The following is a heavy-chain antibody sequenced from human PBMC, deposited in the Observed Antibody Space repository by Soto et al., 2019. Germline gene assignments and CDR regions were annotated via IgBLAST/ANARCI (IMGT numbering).Heavy chain of an antibody. CDR2: ISYDGSNK. D-gene: IGHD1-26*01. CDR1: GFTFSNYG. CDR3: AKDVVVGATTGLGDYYYYYGMDV. J-gene: IGHJ6*02. V-gene: IGHV3-30*18. Sequence: GGSLRLSCAASGFTFSNYGMHWVRQAPGKGLEWVAVISYDGSNKYYADSVKGRFTISRDNSKNTLYLQMNSLRAEDTAVFYCAKDVVVGATTGLGDYYYYYGMDVWGQGTTVTVSS.